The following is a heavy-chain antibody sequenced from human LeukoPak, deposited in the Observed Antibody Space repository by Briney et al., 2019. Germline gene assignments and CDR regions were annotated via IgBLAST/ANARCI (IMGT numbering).Heavy chain of an antibody. CDR1: GFTFSDYN. CDR3: AKDATAVPGTVYMDV. Sequence: GGSLRLSCAASGFTFSDYNMRWIRQAPGKGLEWVSSISRSGSTKYYADSVKGRFTISRDNAKNSLFLQMNSLRAEDTALYYCAKDATAVPGTVYMDVWGKGTTVTISS. J-gene: IGHJ6*03. V-gene: IGHV3-11*04. D-gene: IGHD6-13*01. CDR2: ISRSGSTK.